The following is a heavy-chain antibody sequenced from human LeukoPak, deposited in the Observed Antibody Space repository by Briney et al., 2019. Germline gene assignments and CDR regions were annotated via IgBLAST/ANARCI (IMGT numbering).Heavy chain of an antibody. V-gene: IGHV3-53*05. CDR2: IYSGGTT. Sequence: GGSLRLSCVVSGLTVSSNYMSWVRQAPGKGLEWVSVIYSGGTTNYADSVKGRFIVYRDNSKNTLYLQMNSLRVEDTAFYYCAKAVSDCLPYSCSKGYFDHWGQGALVTVSS. J-gene: IGHJ4*02. CDR1: GLTVSSNY. CDR3: AKAVSDCLPYSCSKGYFDH. D-gene: IGHD2-2*01.